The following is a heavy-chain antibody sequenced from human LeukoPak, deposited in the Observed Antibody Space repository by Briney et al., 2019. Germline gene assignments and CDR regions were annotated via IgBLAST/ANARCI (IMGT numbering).Heavy chain of an antibody. V-gene: IGHV3-64*01. CDR3: AGARAGTYYFDY. CDR2: VNSNGRNT. D-gene: IGHD6-19*01. Sequence: GGSLRLSCAAPGFTFGFYAMHWVRQAPGKGLEYVSAVNSNGRNTFYANSVKGRFTISRDNAKNSLYLQMSSLRAVDTAVYYCAGARAGTYYFDYWGQGTLVTVSS. J-gene: IGHJ4*02. CDR1: GFTFGFYA.